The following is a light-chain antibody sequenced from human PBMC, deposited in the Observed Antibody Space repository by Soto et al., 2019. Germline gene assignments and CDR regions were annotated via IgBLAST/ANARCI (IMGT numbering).Light chain of an antibody. V-gene: IGKV1-39*01. CDR1: QDISTY. CDR3: QQSYSTTWT. J-gene: IGKJ1*01. Sequence: DIQMTQSPSTMPASVVSRVTITCRASQDISTYLNWYQQKPGKAPKLLIYAASSLQSGVPSRFSGSGSETDFTLTISSLQPEDFATYSCQQSYSTTWTFGQGTKVDIK. CDR2: AAS.